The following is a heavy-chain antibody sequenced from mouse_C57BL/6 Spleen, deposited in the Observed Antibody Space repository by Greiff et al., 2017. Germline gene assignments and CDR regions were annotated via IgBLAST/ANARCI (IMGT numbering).Heavy chain of an antibody. D-gene: IGHD1-1*01. CDR2: IDPSDSYT. Sequence: QVQLQQPGAELVKPGASVKLSCKASGYTFTSYWMQWVKQRPGQGLEWIGEIDPSDSYTNYNQKFKGKATLTVDTSSSTAYMQLSSLTSEDSAVYYCALRITTVVDWYFDVWGTGTTVTVSS. CDR3: ALRITTVVDWYFDV. J-gene: IGHJ1*03. CDR1: GYTFTSYW. V-gene: IGHV1-50*01.